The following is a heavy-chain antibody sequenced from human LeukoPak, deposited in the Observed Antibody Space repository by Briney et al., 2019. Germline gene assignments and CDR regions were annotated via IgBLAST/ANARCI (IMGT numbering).Heavy chain of an antibody. CDR3: VAQGYNWNAYESLGYFDY. CDR1: GYTFTSYD. CDR2: XXXXXGNT. V-gene: IGHV1-8*01. Sequence: ASVKVSCKASGYTFTSYDINXVRQAXXXXXXXXXXXXXXXGNTGYAQKFQGRVTMTRNTSISTAYMELSSLRSEDTAVYYCVAQGYNWNAYESLGYFDYWGQGTLVTVSS. D-gene: IGHD1-20*01. J-gene: IGHJ4*02.